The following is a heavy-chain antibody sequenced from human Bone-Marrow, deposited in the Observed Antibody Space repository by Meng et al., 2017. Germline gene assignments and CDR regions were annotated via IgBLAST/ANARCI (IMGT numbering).Heavy chain of an antibody. Sequence: GGSLRLSCAASGFTFSNYWMTWVRQAPGKGLEWVANIKADGSERFYVGSVKGRSTISRDNAMNSLYLQMNSLRAEDTALYYCAMGWGSSRAFDFWGQGTLVTVSS. CDR2: IKADGSER. CDR1: GFTFSNYW. J-gene: IGHJ4*02. CDR3: AMGWGSSRAFDF. V-gene: IGHV3-7*01. D-gene: IGHD6-6*01.